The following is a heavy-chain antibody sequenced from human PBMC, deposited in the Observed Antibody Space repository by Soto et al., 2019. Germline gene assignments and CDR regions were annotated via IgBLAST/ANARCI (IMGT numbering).Heavy chain of an antibody. D-gene: IGHD6-13*01. CDR2: IYYSGST. J-gene: IGHJ4*02. CDR1: GGSISSSSYY. CDR3: ARHETHSSSWIAY. Sequence: QLQLQESGPGLVKPSETLSLTCTVSGGSISSSSYYWGWIRQPPGKGLEWIGSIYYSGSTYYNPSLKSRVTISVDTAKNQFSLKLSSVTAADTAVYYCARHETHSSSWIAYWGQGTLVTVSS. V-gene: IGHV4-39*01.